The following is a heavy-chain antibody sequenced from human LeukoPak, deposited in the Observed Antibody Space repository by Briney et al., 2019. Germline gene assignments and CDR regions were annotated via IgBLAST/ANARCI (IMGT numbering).Heavy chain of an antibody. CDR1: GYTFTGYY. CDR2: INPNSGGT. J-gene: IGHJ4*02. V-gene: IGHV1-2*02. CDR3: ARGAGGSGSLDY. D-gene: IGHD3-10*01. Sequence: ASVKVSCKASGYTFTGYYMHWVRQAPGRGLEWMGWINPNSGGTNYAQKFQGRVTMTRDTSISTAYMELSRLRSDDTAVYYCARGAGGSGSLDYWGQGTLVTVSS.